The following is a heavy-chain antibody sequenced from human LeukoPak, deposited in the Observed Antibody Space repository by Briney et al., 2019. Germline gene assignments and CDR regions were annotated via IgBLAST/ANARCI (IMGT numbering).Heavy chain of an antibody. J-gene: IGHJ6*03. CDR3: AKDHLDVKLRGYYYYYYMDV. D-gene: IGHD1-1*01. Sequence: ASVKVSCKASGYTFTGYYMHWVRQAPGQGLEWMGWINPNSGGTNYAQKFQGRVTMTRDTSISTAYMELSRLRSDDTAVYYCAKDHLDVKLRGYYYYYYMDVWGKGTTVTVSS. CDR2: INPNSGGT. V-gene: IGHV1-2*02. CDR1: GYTFTGYY.